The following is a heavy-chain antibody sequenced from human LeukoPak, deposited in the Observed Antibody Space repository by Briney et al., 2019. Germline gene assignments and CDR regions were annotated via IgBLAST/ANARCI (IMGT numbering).Heavy chain of an antibody. Sequence: SVKLSCKASGGTFSSYTISWVRQAPGQGLEWMGGIIPIFGTANYAQKFQGRVTITTDESTSTAYMELSSLRSEDTAVYYCARAAFVSSGSYSPGYFGYWGQGTLVTVSS. D-gene: IGHD3-10*01. CDR3: ARAAFVSSGSYSPGYFGY. CDR2: IIPIFGTA. CDR1: GGTFSSYT. V-gene: IGHV1-69*05. J-gene: IGHJ4*02.